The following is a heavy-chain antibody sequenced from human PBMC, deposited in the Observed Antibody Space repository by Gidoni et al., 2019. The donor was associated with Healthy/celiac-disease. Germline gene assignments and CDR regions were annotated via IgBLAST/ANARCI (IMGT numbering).Heavy chain of an antibody. CDR3: ARDHLIWFGELQYYFDY. J-gene: IGHJ4*02. D-gene: IGHD3-10*01. V-gene: IGHV3-30-3*01. Sequence: QVQLVESGGGVVQPGRSLRLSCAASGFTFSSYAMHWVRQAPGKGLEWVAVISYDGSNKYYADSVKGRFTISRDNSKNTLYLQMNSLRAEDTAVYYCARDHLIWFGELQYYFDYWGQGTLVTVSS. CDR2: ISYDGSNK. CDR1: GFTFSSYA.